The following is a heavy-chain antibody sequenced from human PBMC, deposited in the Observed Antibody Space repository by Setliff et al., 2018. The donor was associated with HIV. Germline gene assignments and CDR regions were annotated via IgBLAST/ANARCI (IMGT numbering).Heavy chain of an antibody. V-gene: IGHV3-33*03. CDR3: AKGTSIVATICPFDY. J-gene: IGHJ4*02. CDR2: IWYDGTNE. Sequence: PGGSLRLSCTASGFTFDDYAMHWVRQAPGKGLEWVALIWYDGTNEKYVDSVKGRFTISRDNAKNSLYLQMNSLRAEDTAVYYCAKGTSIVATICPFDYWGQGTLVTVSS. D-gene: IGHD5-12*01. CDR1: GFTFDDYA.